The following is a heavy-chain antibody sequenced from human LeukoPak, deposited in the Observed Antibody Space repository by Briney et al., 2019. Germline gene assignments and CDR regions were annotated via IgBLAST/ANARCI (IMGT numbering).Heavy chain of an antibody. D-gene: IGHD1-26*01. J-gene: IGHJ6*02. CDR1: GGPISSSSYY. CDR2: IYYSGST. CDR3: ARHPRNGSYPFYYYGMDV. V-gene: IGHV4-39*01. Sequence: SETLSLTCTVSGGPISSSSYYWGWIRQPPGKGLEWIGTIYYSGSTYYNPSLKSRVTISVDTSKNQFSLKLSSVTAADTAVYYCARHPRNGSYPFYYYGMDVWGQGTTVTVSS.